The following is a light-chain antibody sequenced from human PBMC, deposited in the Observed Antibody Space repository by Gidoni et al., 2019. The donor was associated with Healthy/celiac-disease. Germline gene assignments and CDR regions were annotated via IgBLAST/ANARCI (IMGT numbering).Light chain of an antibody. CDR2: DAS. J-gene: IGKJ2*01. CDR3: QQYDNLLPVYT. Sequence: DTHTTQSPSSLPATVGDRVTITCQASQDISNYLNWYQQKPGKAPKLLIYDASNLETGVPSRFSGSGSGTDFTFTISSLQPEDIATYYCQQYDNLLPVYTFXXXTKLEIK. V-gene: IGKV1-33*01. CDR1: QDISNY.